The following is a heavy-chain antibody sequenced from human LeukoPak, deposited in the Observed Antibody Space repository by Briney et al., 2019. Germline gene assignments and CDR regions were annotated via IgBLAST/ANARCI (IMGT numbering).Heavy chain of an antibody. V-gene: IGHV4-4*08. CDR1: GGSISSYY. D-gene: IGHD1-26*01. Sequence: IPSETLSLTCTVSGGSISSYYWSWIRQPPGKGLEWIGYIYTSGSTNYNPSLKSRVTISVDTSKNQFSLKLSSVTAADTAVYYCARGQGWELLYYYYMDVWGKGTTVTISS. CDR2: IYTSGST. CDR3: ARGQGWELLYYYYMDV. J-gene: IGHJ6*03.